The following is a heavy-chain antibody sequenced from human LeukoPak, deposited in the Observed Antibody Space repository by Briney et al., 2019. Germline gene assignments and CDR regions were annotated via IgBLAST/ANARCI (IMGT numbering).Heavy chain of an antibody. CDR2: ISPSGGST. J-gene: IGHJ5*02. CDR3: ATGDSSGHNWFDP. Sequence: ASVKVSCKAFGYTFTSNYMHWVRQAPGQGPEWMGVISPSGGSTTYAQKFQGRVTLTRDMSTSTDYLELSSLRSEDTAVYYCATGDSSGHNWFDPWGQGTLVTVSS. D-gene: IGHD3-22*01. V-gene: IGHV1-46*01. CDR1: GYTFTSNY.